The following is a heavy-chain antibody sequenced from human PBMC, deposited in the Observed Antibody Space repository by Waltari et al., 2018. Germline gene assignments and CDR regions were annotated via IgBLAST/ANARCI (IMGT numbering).Heavy chain of an antibody. Sequence: QVQLQQWGAGLLKPSETLSLTCAVYGGSFSGYYWSWIRQPQGKGLEWIGEINHSGRTNYNPSLKMRATISVETSKNQFSLKLSSVTAADTAVYYCARGLVGGAWGAYCGGDCYLDYWGQGTLVTVSS. CDR2: INHSGRT. V-gene: IGHV4-34*01. J-gene: IGHJ4*02. CDR3: ARGLVGGAWGAYCGGDCYLDY. D-gene: IGHD2-21*02. CDR1: GGSFSGYY.